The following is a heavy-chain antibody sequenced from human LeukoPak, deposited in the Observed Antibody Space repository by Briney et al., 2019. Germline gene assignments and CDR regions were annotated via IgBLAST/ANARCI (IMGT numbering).Heavy chain of an antibody. V-gene: IGHV4-39*07. D-gene: IGHD6-19*01. CDR2: INHSGST. Sequence: SETLSLTCTVSGGSISSSSYYWGWIRQPPGKGLEWIGEINHSGSTNYNPSLKSRVTISVDTSKNQFSLKLSSVTAADTAVYYCARESSGWYTHLYFDYWGQGTLVTVSS. J-gene: IGHJ4*02. CDR3: ARESSGWYTHLYFDY. CDR1: GGSISSSSYY.